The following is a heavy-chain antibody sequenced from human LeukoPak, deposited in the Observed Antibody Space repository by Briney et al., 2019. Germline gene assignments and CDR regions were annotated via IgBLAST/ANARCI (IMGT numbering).Heavy chain of an antibody. D-gene: IGHD3-22*01. CDR3: ARALSTMIVVVITGGFEY. CDR1: GYTFTSYY. CDR2: INPNSGGT. V-gene: IGHV1-2*02. Sequence: ASVKVSCKASGYTFTSYYMHWVRQAPGQGLEWMGWINPNSGGTNYAQKFQGRVTMTRDTSISTAYMELSRLRSDDTAVYYCARALSTMIVVVITGGFEYWGQGTLVTVSS. J-gene: IGHJ4*02.